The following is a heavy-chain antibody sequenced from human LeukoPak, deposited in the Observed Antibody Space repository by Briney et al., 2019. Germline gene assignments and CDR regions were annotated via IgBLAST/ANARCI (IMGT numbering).Heavy chain of an antibody. V-gene: IGHV4-31*03. D-gene: IGHD3-10*01. J-gene: IGHJ2*01. CDR1: GGSISSGGYY. Sequence: SQTLSLTCTVSGGSISSGGYYWSWIRQHPGKGLEWIGYIYYSGSTYYNPPLKSRVTISVDTSKNQFSLKLSSVTATDTAVYYCARDRGSGSYYNGYWYFDLWGRGTLVTVSS. CDR3: ARDRGSGSYYNGYWYFDL. CDR2: IYYSGST.